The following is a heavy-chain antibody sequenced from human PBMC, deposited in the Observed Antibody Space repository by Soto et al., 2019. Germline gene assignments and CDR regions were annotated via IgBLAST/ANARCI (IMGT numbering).Heavy chain of an antibody. V-gene: IGHV4-59*01. CDR1: GGSISSFY. D-gene: IGHD6-19*01. J-gene: IGHJ4*02. CDR2: IYYTGST. Sequence: QVQLQESGPGLVKPSETVSLTCTVSGGSISSFYWSWIRQPPGKGLEWIGYIYYTGSTTYNPSLKSPVTISVDTSKNQFSLKLSSVTAADTAVYYCARGRHWLDYWGQGTLVTVSS. CDR3: ARGRHWLDY.